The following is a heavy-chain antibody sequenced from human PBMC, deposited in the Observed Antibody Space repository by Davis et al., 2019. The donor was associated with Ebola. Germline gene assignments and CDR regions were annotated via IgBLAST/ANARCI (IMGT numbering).Heavy chain of an antibody. Sequence: GESLKISCAASGFTFGTYSMNWIRQAPGKGLEWVAAIFGSAAETFYAGSVRGRFTISRDNSKDTLYLHMTSLRSDDTAIYYCAKDVRPDSGWDIDYWGQGTLVTVSS. V-gene: IGHV3-23*01. D-gene: IGHD6-19*01. CDR1: GFTFGTYS. CDR3: AKDVRPDSGWDIDY. CDR2: IFGSAAET. J-gene: IGHJ4*02.